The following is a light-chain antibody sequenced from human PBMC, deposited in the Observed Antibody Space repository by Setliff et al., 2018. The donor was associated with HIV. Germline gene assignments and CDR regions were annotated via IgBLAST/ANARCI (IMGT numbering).Light chain of an antibody. Sequence: QSVLTQPPSASGTPGQRVTISCSGSSSNIGTYSVYWYQQLPGAAPKPLIYRNNQRPSGVPDRFSGSKSGTSASLAISGLRSEDEADYYCAAWDDSLSGSYVFGTGTKVTVL. CDR3: AAWDDSLSGSYV. CDR2: RNN. CDR1: SSNIGTYS. J-gene: IGLJ1*01. V-gene: IGLV1-47*01.